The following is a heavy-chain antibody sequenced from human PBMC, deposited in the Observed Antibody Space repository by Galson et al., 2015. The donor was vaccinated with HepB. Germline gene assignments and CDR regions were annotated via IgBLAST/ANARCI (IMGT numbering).Heavy chain of an antibody. V-gene: IGHV4-59*01. J-gene: IGHJ3*02. CDR1: GGSISSYY. Sequence: SETLSLTCTVSGGSISSYYWSWIRQPPGKGLEWIGYIYYSGSTNYNPSLKSRVTISVDTSKNQFSLKLSSVTAADTAVYYCARESSGNDRHSPNAFDIWGQGTMVTVSS. D-gene: IGHD6-19*01. CDR2: IYYSGST. CDR3: ARESSGNDRHSPNAFDI.